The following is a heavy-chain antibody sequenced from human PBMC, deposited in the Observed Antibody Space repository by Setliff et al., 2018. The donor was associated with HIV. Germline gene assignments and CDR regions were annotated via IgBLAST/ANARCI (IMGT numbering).Heavy chain of an antibody. Sequence: GESLKISCVASEFTFSNYAMTWVRQAPGKGLEWVSSVSPGGGTTYYADSVKGRFTISRDNSKNTLYLQMNSLRAEDTAVYYCARGGVGSFDYWGQGTLVTVSS. J-gene: IGHJ4*02. V-gene: IGHV3-23*01. CDR2: VSPGGGTT. CDR3: ARGGVGSFDY. D-gene: IGHD1-26*01. CDR1: EFTFSNYA.